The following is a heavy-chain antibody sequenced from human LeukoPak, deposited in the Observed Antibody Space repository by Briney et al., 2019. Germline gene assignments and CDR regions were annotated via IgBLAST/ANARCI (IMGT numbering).Heavy chain of an antibody. Sequence: PGGSLRLSCEVSGFTFSSYAMSWVRQAPGKGLEWVSTISSMGGSTYYADSVKGRFTISRDNSKNTLYVQMNSLRVEDTAVYYCARAGIPVTFLDYWGQGTLATVSS. CDR3: ARAGIPVTFLDY. V-gene: IGHV3-23*01. CDR2: ISSMGGST. D-gene: IGHD5-18*01. J-gene: IGHJ4*02. CDR1: GFTFSSYA.